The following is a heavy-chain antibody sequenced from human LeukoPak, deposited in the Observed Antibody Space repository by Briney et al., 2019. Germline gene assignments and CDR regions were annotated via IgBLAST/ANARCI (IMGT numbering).Heavy chain of an antibody. CDR1: GFTFSSYE. D-gene: IGHD6-19*01. CDR3: ARDLAVSGLSGGFDY. V-gene: IGHV3-21*01. J-gene: IGHJ4*02. CDR2: ISSSSSYI. Sequence: GGSLRLSCAASGFTFSSYEMNWVRQAPGKGLEWVSSISSSSSYIYYADSVKGRFTISRDNAKNSLYLQMNSLRAEDTAVYYCARDLAVSGLSGGFDYWGQGTLVTVSS.